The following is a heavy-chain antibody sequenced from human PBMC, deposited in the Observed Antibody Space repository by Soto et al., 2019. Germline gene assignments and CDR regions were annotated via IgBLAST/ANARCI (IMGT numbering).Heavy chain of an antibody. J-gene: IGHJ5*02. CDR3: ARESLYCSSTSGSAIRFDP. V-gene: IGHV1-69*06. CDR2: IIPIFGTA. Sequence: SVKVSGKASGGTFSSYAISWVRQAPGQGLEWMGGIIPIFGTANYAQKFQGRVTITADKSTSTAYMELSSLRSEDTAVYYCARESLYCSSTSGSAIRFDPWGQGTLVTVSS. D-gene: IGHD2-2*01. CDR1: GGTFSSYA.